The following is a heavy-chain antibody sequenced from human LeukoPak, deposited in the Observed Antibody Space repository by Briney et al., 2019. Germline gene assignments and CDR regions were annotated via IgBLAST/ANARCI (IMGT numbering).Heavy chain of an antibody. D-gene: IGHD3-22*01. CDR2: ISSSSSYI. CDR3: ASDYYDSSGYSDY. Sequence: PGGSLRLSCAASGLTFSSYSMNWVRQAPGKGLEWVSSISSSSSYIYYADSVKGRFTISRDNAKNSLYLQMNSLRAEDTAVYYCASDYYDSSGYSDYWGQGTLVTVSS. V-gene: IGHV3-21*01. CDR1: GLTFSSYS. J-gene: IGHJ4*02.